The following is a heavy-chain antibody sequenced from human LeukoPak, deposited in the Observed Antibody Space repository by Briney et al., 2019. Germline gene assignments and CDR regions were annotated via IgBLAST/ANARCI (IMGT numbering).Heavy chain of an antibody. D-gene: IGHD3-10*01. CDR2: VYTSGNT. CDR3: ARTDPYGAGNP. CDR1: GGSMTSGSYY. V-gene: IGHV4-61*02. J-gene: IGHJ5*02. Sequence: PSETLSLTCTVSGGSMTSGSYYWSWIRKPAGKGLEWIGCVYTSGNTEYTPSLKSRVIISIDTSKNQFSLKLTSVTADDTAVYYCARTDPYGAGNPWGQGTLVTVSS.